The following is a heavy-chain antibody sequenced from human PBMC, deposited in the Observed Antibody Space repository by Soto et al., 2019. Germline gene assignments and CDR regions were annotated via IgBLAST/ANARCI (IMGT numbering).Heavy chain of an antibody. D-gene: IGHD1-26*01. Sequence: ASVKVSCKASGYTFTNYDISWVRQAPGQGLEWMGWISAYNGNTNYAQKLQGRVTMTTDTSTSTAYMELRSLRSDDTAVYYCARAGATDYYYGMDVWGQGTTVTVSS. CDR1: GYTFTNYD. J-gene: IGHJ6*02. V-gene: IGHV1-18*01. CDR2: ISAYNGNT. CDR3: ARAGATDYYYGMDV.